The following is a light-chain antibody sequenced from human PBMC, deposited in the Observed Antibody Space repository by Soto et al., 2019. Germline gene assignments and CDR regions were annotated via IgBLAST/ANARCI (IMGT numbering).Light chain of an antibody. J-gene: IGLJ1*01. V-gene: IGLV2-8*01. CDR2: EVN. Sequence: QSALTQPPSASGSPGQSVTISCTGTSSDVGGYKYVSWYQQHPGQAPKLMIFEVNPRPSGVPDRFSGSKSGNTASLTVSGLQAEDEADYYCSSYAGINNLGVFGTGTKLTVL. CDR1: SSDVGGYKY. CDR3: SSYAGINNLGV.